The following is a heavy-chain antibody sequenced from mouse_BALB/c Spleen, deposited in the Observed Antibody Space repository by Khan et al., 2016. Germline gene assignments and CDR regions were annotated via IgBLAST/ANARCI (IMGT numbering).Heavy chain of an antibody. CDR3: ARGRIGNGNYVGYLDY. Sequence: LVESGGGLVKPGGSLKLSCAASGFTFSSYAMSWVRQTPEKRLEWVASISSGGSTYYPDSVKGRFTISRGNARNILYLQMSSLRSEDTAMYYCARGRIGNGNYVGYLDYWGQGTTLTVSS. CDR2: ISSGGST. J-gene: IGHJ2*01. D-gene: IGHD2-1*01. CDR1: GFTFSSYA. V-gene: IGHV5-6-5*01.